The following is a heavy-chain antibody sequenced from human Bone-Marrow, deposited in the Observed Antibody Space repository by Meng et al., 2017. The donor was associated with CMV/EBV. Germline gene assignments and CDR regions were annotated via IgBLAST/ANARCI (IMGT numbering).Heavy chain of an antibody. CDR1: GFTFSQYG. D-gene: IGHD5-18*01. CDR3: TRDRGYSYAHPDY. J-gene: IGHJ4*02. CDR2: IRYDGSDK. V-gene: IGHV3-30*02. Sequence: GESLKISCAVSGFTFSQYGMHWVRQAPGKVLEWVAFIRYDGSDKHYADSVKGRFTISRDNSKNTLYLQMNSLRAEDTAVYYCTRDRGYSYAHPDYWGQGTLVTVSS.